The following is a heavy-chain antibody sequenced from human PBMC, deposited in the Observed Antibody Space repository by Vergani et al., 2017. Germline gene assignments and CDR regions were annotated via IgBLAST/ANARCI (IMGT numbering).Heavy chain of an antibody. V-gene: IGHV3-11*01. CDR1: GFTFSDYY. J-gene: IGHJ6*03. D-gene: IGHD2-2*02. CDR2: ISSSGSTI. CDR3: AKPHCSSTSCYSDDDYYYYYMDV. Sequence: QVQLVESGGGLVKPGGSLRLSCAASGFTFSDYYMSWIRQAPGKGLEWVSYISSSGSTIYYADSVKGRFTISRDNAKNSLYLQMNSLRAEDTAVYYCAKPHCSSTSCYSDDDYYYYYMDVWGKGTTVTVSS.